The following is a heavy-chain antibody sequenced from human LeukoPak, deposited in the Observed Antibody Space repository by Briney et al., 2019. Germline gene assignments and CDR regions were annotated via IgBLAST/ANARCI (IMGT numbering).Heavy chain of an antibody. CDR1: GFTFSSYG. V-gene: IGHV3-21*01. D-gene: IGHD4-23*01. CDR3: AKNSGRTGWFDP. J-gene: IGHJ5*02. Sequence: PGGSLRLSCAASGFTFSSYGMHWVRQAPGKGLEWVSSISSSSSYIYYADSVKGRFTISRDNAKNSLYLQMNSLRAEDTAVYYCAKNSGRTGWFDPWGQGTLVTVSS. CDR2: ISSSSSYI.